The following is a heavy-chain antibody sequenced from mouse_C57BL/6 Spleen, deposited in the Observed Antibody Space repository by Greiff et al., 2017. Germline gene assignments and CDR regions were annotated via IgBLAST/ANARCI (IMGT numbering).Heavy chain of an antibody. CDR2: INPGSGGT. D-gene: IGHD1-1*01. CDR3: ARFTTVVATDY. Sequence: VKLMESGAELVRPGTSVKVSCKASGYAFTNYLIEWVKQRPGQGLEWIGVINPGSGGTNYNEKFKGKATLTADKSASTAYMQLSSLTSEDSAVYFCARFTTVVATDYWGQGTSVTVSS. J-gene: IGHJ4*01. CDR1: GYAFTNYL. V-gene: IGHV1-54*01.